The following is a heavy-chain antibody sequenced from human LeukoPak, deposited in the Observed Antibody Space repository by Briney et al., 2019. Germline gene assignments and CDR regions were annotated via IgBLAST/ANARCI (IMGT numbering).Heavy chain of an antibody. V-gene: IGHV1-2*02. D-gene: IGHD5-18*01. CDR1: GYTFTSYA. Sequence: ASVKVSCKASGYTFTSYAMNWVRQAPGQGLEWMGWINPNSGGTNYAQKFQGRVTMTRDTSISTAYMELSRLRSDGTAVYYCARAFALGGAMVTSYWFDPWGQGTLVTVSS. J-gene: IGHJ5*02. CDR3: ARAFALGGAMVTSYWFDP. CDR2: INPNSGGT.